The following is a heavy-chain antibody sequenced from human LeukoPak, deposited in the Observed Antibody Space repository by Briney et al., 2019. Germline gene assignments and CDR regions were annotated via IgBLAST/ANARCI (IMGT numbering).Heavy chain of an antibody. CDR1: GNTFSTYY. D-gene: IGHD3-10*01. V-gene: IGHV1-46*01. Sequence: GSVKISCRASGNTFSTYYMNWWRQAPGQGLEWLGVIIPHDGTTKYAQNSKGRVTITTGTTTKTFYLQQSSRISEDTAVDYCSSAHGMVRGFMGPLIYGLNVGGQGTTVTVS. J-gene: IGHJ6*01. CDR3: SSAHGMVRGFMGPLIYGLNV. CDR2: IIPHDGTT.